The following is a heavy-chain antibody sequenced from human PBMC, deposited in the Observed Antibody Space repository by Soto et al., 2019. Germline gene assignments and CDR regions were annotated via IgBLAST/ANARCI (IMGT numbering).Heavy chain of an antibody. Sequence: ASVKVSCKASGYTFTGYYMHWVRQAPGQGLEWMGWINPNSGGTNYAQKFQGRVTMTRDTSISTAYMELSSLRSEDTAVYYCARAGQIAAYIWAWGQGTLVTVSS. CDR2: INPNSGGT. J-gene: IGHJ5*02. CDR1: GYTFTGYY. CDR3: ARAGQIAAYIWA. D-gene: IGHD6-13*01. V-gene: IGHV1-2*02.